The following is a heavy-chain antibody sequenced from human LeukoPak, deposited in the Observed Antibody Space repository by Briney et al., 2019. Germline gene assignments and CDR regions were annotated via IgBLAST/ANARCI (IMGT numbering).Heavy chain of an antibody. CDR1: GYTLTSYG. CDR3: ARGAYGDK. J-gene: IGHJ4*02. Sequence: GASVKVSCEASGYTLTSYGINGMRQAPGQGLEGMGWISTQSGNTNYAQKVQGRLTLTTDRSTNTAYMELRSLRSDDTAVYYCARGAYGDKWGQGTMVTVSS. CDR2: ISTQSGNT. D-gene: IGHD4-17*01. V-gene: IGHV1-18*01.